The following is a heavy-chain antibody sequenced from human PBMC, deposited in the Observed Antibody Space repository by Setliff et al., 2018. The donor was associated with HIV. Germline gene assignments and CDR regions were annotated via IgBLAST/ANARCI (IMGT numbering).Heavy chain of an antibody. CDR3: AREPIGGDDAFDI. D-gene: IGHD2-21*02. Sequence: GASVKVSCKASGYTFTSYYMHWVRQAPGQGLEWMGIINPSSGSTTYAQKFQGRVTMTRDTSTSTVYMGLSSLRSEDTAVYYCAREPIGGDDAFDIWGQGTMVTVSS. CDR2: INPSSGST. V-gene: IGHV1-46*01. CDR1: GYTFTSYY. J-gene: IGHJ3*02.